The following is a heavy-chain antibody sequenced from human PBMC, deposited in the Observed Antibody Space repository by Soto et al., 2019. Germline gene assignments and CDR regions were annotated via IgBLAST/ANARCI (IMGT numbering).Heavy chain of an antibody. V-gene: IGHV4-61*01. CDR1: GVSVSSASYY. Sequence: TSETLSLTCTVSGVSVSSASYYWSWIRQPPGKGLEWVGYIYHSGNTNYNPSLKSRVTISVDSSKDQFSLNLTSVTAADTAVYYCASGGVRNYDSLSGYLDPVGDCLDYWGQGTLVTVSS. J-gene: IGHJ4*02. D-gene: IGHD3-9*01. CDR3: ASGGVRNYDSLSGYLDPVGDCLDY. CDR2: IYHSGNT.